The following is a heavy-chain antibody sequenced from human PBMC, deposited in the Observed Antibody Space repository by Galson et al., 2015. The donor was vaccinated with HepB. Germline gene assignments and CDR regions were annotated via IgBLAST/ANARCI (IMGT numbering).Heavy chain of an antibody. CDR1: GFTFSSYA. CDR2: ISGSGGST. Sequence: SLRLSCAASGFTFSSYAMSWVRQAPGKGLEWVSAISGSGGSTYYADSVKGRFTISRDNSKNTLYLQINSLRAEDTAVYYCAKDPIERYCSGGSCRLFDYWGQGTLVTVSS. CDR3: AKDPIERYCSGGSCRLFDY. D-gene: IGHD2-15*01. V-gene: IGHV3-23*01. J-gene: IGHJ4*02.